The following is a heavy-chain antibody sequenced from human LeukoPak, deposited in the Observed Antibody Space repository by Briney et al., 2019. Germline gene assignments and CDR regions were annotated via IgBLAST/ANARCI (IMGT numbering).Heavy chain of an antibody. CDR2: TSCYNGDT. J-gene: IGHJ5*02. CDR3: ARDPSNTSGWMTWFDP. V-gene: IGHV1-18*01. CDR1: GYTFTRHG. Sequence: ASVKVSCKASGYTFTRHGISWVRQAPGQGLEWMGWTSCYNGDTNHAQKFQGRVTVTTDTSTSTAYMELRSLTSDDTAVYYCARDPSNTSGWMTWFDPWGQGTLVTVSS. D-gene: IGHD6-19*01.